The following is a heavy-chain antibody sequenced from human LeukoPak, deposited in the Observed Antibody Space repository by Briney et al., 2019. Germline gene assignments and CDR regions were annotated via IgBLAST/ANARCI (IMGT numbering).Heavy chain of an antibody. Sequence: GGSLRLSCAASGFTFRSYSMNWVRQAPGKGLEWVSSISSSSSYIYYADSVKGRFTISRDNAKNSLYLQMNSLRAEDTAVYYCARDGYYGSGSYPPYYYGMDVWGQGTTVTVSS. J-gene: IGHJ6*02. CDR3: ARDGYYGSGSYPPYYYGMDV. V-gene: IGHV3-21*01. D-gene: IGHD3-10*01. CDR2: ISSSSSYI. CDR1: GFTFRSYS.